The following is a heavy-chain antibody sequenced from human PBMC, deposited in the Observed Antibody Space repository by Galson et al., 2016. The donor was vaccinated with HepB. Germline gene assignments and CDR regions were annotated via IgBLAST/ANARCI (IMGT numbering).Heavy chain of an antibody. D-gene: IGHD1-1*01. V-gene: IGHV3-30*18. CDR2: MAFDGSDK. CDR3: AKDRTPGTVATTASRSGVDV. J-gene: IGHJ6*02. Sequence: SLRLSCAASGFTFSNYGIHWVRQAPGKGLEWVAVMAFDGSDKYYADPVRGRFTISRDNSKDTLYLQMNSLRVEDTAVYYCAKDRTPGTVATTASRSGVDVWGQGATVTVSS. CDR1: GFTFSNYG.